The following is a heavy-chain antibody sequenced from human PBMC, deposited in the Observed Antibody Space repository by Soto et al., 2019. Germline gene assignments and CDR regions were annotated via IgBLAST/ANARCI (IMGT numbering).Heavy chain of an antibody. CDR1: GFTFDDYT. D-gene: IGHD5-18*01. CDR2: ISWDGGST. J-gene: IGHJ6*02. V-gene: IGHV3-43*01. CDR3: AKSGYSYGPYGMDV. Sequence: GGSLRLSCAASGFTFDDYTMHWVRQAPGKGLEWVSLISWDGGSTYYADSVKGRFTISRDNSKNSLYLQMNSLRTEDTALYYCAKSGYSYGPYGMDVWGQGTMVTVSS.